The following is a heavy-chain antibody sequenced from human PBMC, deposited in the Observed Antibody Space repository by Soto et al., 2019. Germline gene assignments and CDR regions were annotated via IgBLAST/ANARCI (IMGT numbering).Heavy chain of an antibody. CDR2: INTDGSTT. V-gene: IGHV3-74*01. J-gene: IGHJ4*02. Sequence: EVQLVESGGNLVQPGGSLRLSCAASGFNFSSYWIHWVSQPPGKGLLWVSRINTDGSTTNYADSVKGRFTISRDNAKNTLYLQMNSLRAEDTAVYYCARGASGNYYLDYWGQGALVTISS. CDR3: ARGASGNYYLDY. CDR1: GFNFSSYW. D-gene: IGHD3-10*01.